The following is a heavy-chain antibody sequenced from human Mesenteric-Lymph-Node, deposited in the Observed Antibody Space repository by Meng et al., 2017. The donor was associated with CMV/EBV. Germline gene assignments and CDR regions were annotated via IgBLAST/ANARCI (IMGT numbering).Heavy chain of an antibody. Sequence: GSLRLSCTVSGGSVSSGSYYWSWIRQPPGKGLEWIGYIYYSGSTNYNPSLKSRATISVDTSKNQFSLKLSSVTAADTAVYYCARDILGYCSSTSCYHDGMDVWGQGTTVTVSS. CDR1: GGSVSSGSYY. CDR2: IYYSGST. D-gene: IGHD2-2*01. CDR3: ARDILGYCSSTSCYHDGMDV. V-gene: IGHV4-61*01. J-gene: IGHJ6*02.